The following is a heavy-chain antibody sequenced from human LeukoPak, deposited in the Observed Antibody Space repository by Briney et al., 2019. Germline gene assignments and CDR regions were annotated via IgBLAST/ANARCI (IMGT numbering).Heavy chain of an antibody. V-gene: IGHV4-59*01. CDR1: VRSISSSY. D-gene: IGHD3-10*01. CDR2: IYYSGST. CDR3: ARTSTYYYASGMPPKVIYFDY. J-gene: IGHJ4*02. Sequence: SETLSLTCTVSVRSISSSYWSWLRQPPGKGLEGIGYIYYSGSTNYNPSLKSRVTISVDKSKNQFSLKLSSVTAADTAVYYCARTSTYYYASGMPPKVIYFDYWGQGTLVTVSS.